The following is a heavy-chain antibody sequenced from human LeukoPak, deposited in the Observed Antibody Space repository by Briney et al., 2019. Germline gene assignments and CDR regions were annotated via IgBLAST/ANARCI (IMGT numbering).Heavy chain of an antibody. CDR2: INHSGST. CDR3: ARNSNSTHFDY. D-gene: IGHD4-11*01. Sequence: KSSETLSLTCAVYGGSFSGYYWSWIRQPPGKGLEWIGEINHSGSTNYNPSLKSRVTISVDTSKNQFSLKLSSVTAADTAVYYCARNSNSTHFDYWGQGTLVTVSS. CDR1: GGSFSGYY. J-gene: IGHJ4*02. V-gene: IGHV4-34*01.